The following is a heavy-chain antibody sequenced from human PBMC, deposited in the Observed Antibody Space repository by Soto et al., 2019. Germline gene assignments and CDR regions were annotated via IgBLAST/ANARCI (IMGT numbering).Heavy chain of an antibody. D-gene: IGHD2-2*01. CDR1: GFTFSSYG. CDR2: IWYDGSNK. CDR3: ARGLFDIVVVPAASDAFDI. Sequence: QVQLVESGGGVVQPGRSLRLSCAASGFTFSSYGMHWVRQAPGKGLEWVAVIWYDGSNKYYADSVKGRFTISRDNSKNTLYLQMNSLRAEDTAVYYCARGLFDIVVVPAASDAFDIWGQGTMVTVSS. J-gene: IGHJ3*02. V-gene: IGHV3-33*01.